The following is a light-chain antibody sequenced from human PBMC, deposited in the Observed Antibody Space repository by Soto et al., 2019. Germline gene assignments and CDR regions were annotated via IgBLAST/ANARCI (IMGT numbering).Light chain of an antibody. V-gene: IGKV1-5*03. CDR3: QQYSHYSRT. CDR2: RTS. J-gene: IGKJ1*01. Sequence: DIQLTQSPSTLSASVGDRVTITCRAGQSVDDWLAWYQQKPGKAPNLLISRTSILKSGVLSRFSGSGSGTEFTLTISSLQADDFATYYCQQYSHYSRTFGQGTKVEI. CDR1: QSVDDW.